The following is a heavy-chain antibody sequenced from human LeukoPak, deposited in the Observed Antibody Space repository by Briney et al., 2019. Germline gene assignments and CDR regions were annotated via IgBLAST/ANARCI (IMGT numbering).Heavy chain of an antibody. D-gene: IGHD3-10*01. CDR3: ARAYQYGSGSYYPYYFDY. CDR1: GFTLSRYW. V-gene: IGHV3-7*01. CDR2: IKQDGSEK. J-gene: IGHJ4*02. Sequence: GGSLRLSCAASGFTLSRYWMNWVRQAPGKGLEWVANIKQDGSEKYYVASVEGRFTISRDNAKNSLFLQMNSLRAEDTAVYYCARAYQYGSGSYYPYYFDYWGQGTLVTVSS.